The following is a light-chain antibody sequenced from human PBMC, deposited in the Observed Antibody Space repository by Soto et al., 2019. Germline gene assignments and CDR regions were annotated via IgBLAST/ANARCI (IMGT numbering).Light chain of an antibody. CDR2: DAS. CDR1: QSVAKNY. CDR3: HQYASSPQT. Sequence: EIVLTQSPGTLSLSPGERATLSCRASQSVAKNYLAWYQQEPGQAPRLLIYDASKRATGIPDRFSGSGSGTEFTLTISSMEPEDFAVYYCHQYASSPQTFGQGTKVEIK. V-gene: IGKV3-20*01. J-gene: IGKJ1*01.